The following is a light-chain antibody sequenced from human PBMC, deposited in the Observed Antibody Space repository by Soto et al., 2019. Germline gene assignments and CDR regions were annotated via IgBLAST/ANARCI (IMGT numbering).Light chain of an antibody. J-gene: IGKJ4*01. V-gene: IGKV3-15*01. CDR2: ATS. CDR1: QSLSSN. Sequence: EIVLTQFPDTLYVSPGERATLSCRASQSLSSNVAWYQQRPGQASRLLIYATSSRASDVPARFSGSGSGTEFTLTIASLQSEDFAIYYCQQYNHWPRMLSFGGGTKVDIK. CDR3: QQYNHWPRMLS.